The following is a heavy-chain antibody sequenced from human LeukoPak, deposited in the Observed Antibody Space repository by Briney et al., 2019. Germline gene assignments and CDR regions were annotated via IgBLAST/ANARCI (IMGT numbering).Heavy chain of an antibody. Sequence: ASETLSLTCTVSGGSISSYYWSWIRQPPGKGLEWIGYTNYSGSTNYNPSLKSRVTISVDTSKNQFSLKLSSVTAADTAVYYCARSQYSSSLHGMDVWGQGTTVTVSS. CDR2: TNYSGST. D-gene: IGHD6-13*01. CDR1: GGSISSYY. V-gene: IGHV4-59*01. CDR3: ARSQYSSSLHGMDV. J-gene: IGHJ6*02.